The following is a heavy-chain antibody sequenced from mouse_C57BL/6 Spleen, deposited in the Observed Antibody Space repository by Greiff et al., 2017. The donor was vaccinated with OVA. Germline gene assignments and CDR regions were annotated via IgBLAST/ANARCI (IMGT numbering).Heavy chain of an antibody. V-gene: IGHV5-17*01. Sequence: EVKLVESGGGLVKPGGSLKLSCAASGFTFSDYGMHWVRQAPEKGLEWVAYIISGSSTIYYADTVKGRFTISRDNAKNTLFLQMTSMRSEDTAMYYCARRCGNGPYAMDYWGQGTSVTVSS. CDR3: ARRCGNGPYAMDY. CDR2: IISGSSTI. CDR1: GFTFSDYG. D-gene: IGHD1-1*02. J-gene: IGHJ4*01.